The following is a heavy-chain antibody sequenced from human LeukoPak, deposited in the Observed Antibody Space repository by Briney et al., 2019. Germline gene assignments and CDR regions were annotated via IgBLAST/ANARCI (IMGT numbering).Heavy chain of an antibody. Sequence: GGSLRLSCAASGFTFSNYGLTWVRQAPGKGREGVANIKQDGSEKNYVDSAKGRFTISRDNAKNSLELQMNNLRDEDTAVYYCARAGGYASSWAYWGQGTLVTVSS. CDR3: ARAGGYASSWAY. J-gene: IGHJ4*02. CDR1: GFTFSNYG. CDR2: IKQDGSEK. D-gene: IGHD5-12*01. V-gene: IGHV3-7*01.